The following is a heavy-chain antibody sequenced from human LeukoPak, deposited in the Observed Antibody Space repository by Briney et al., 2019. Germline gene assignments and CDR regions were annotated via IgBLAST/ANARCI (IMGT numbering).Heavy chain of an antibody. J-gene: IGHJ4*02. D-gene: IGHD3-3*01. Sequence: ASVKVSCKASGGTFSASPFSWVRQAPGQGLEWMGGIIPKFGTAHYAQKFQGRVSITADTSTRTLYLELSSLRSEDTAIYYCGSWAGSASEDFWSGPLDYWGQGTLVTVSS. CDR1: GGTFSASP. V-gene: IGHV1-69*06. CDR3: GSWAGSASEDFWSGPLDY. CDR2: IIPKFGTA.